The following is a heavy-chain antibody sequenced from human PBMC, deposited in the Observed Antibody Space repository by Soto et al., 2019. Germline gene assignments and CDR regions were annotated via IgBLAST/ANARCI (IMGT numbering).Heavy chain of an antibody. J-gene: IGHJ3*02. D-gene: IGHD1-1*01. V-gene: IGHV3-13*01. CDR2: IGTAGDT. CDR3: ARVGTGTHAFDI. Sequence: GGSLRLSCAASGFTFSSYDMHWVRQATGKGLEWVSAIGTAGDTYYPGSVRGRFTISRENAKNSLYLQMNSLRAEDTAVYYCARVGTGTHAFDIWGQGTMVTVSS. CDR1: GFTFSSYD.